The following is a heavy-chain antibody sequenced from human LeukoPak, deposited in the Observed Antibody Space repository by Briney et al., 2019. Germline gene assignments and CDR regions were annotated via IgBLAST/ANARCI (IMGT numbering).Heavy chain of an antibody. D-gene: IGHD2-15*01. V-gene: IGHV1-46*01. CDR2: ISPSGGST. CDR1: GYTFTSNY. Sequence: ASVKVSCKAFGYTFTSNYMHWVRQAPGQGPEWMGVISPSGGSTTYAQKFQGRVTMTRDTSISTAYMELSRLRSDDTAVYYCARAPYCSGGSCYAFDIWGQGTMVTVSS. J-gene: IGHJ3*02. CDR3: ARAPYCSGGSCYAFDI.